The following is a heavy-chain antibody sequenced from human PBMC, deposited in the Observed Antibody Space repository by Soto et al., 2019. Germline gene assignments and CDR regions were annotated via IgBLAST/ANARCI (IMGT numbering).Heavy chain of an antibody. CDR3: AKERDSSSSFDY. D-gene: IGHD6-6*01. CDR2: ISWNSGSI. CDR1: GFTFDDYA. Sequence: AGGSLRLSCAASGFTFDDYAMHWVRQAPGKGLEWVSGISWNSGSIGYADSVKGRFTISRDNAKNSLYLQMNSLRAEDTALYYCAKERDSSSSFDYWGQGTPVTVSS. J-gene: IGHJ4*02. V-gene: IGHV3-9*01.